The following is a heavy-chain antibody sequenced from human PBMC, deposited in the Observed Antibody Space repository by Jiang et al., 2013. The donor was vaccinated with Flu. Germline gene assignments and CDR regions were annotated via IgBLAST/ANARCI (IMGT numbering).Heavy chain of an antibody. V-gene: IGHV3-11*03. CDR1: GFTFSDYY. Sequence: QLLESGGGLVKPGGSLRLSCAASGFTFSDYYMSWIRQAPGKGLEWVSYISSSSSYTNYADSVKGRFTISRDNAKNSLYLQMNSLRAEDTAVYYCARYGSGIYYMDVWGKGTTVTVSS. CDR2: ISSSSSYT. CDR3: ARYGSGIYYMDV. D-gene: IGHD3-10*01. J-gene: IGHJ6*03.